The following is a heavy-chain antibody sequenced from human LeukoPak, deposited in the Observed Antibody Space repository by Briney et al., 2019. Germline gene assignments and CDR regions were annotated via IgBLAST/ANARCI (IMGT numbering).Heavy chain of an antibody. CDR1: GFTFSTYN. V-gene: IGHV3-48*02. J-gene: IGHJ5*02. Sequence: GGSLRLSCAASGFTFSTYNMNWVRQAPGKGLEWVSYISSSSSTIYYADSVKGRFTLSRDNARNSLYLQMNSLRDEDTAVYYCASFSSWYVNWFDPWGQGTLVTVSS. CDR3: ASFSSWYVNWFDP. D-gene: IGHD6-13*01. CDR2: ISSSSSTI.